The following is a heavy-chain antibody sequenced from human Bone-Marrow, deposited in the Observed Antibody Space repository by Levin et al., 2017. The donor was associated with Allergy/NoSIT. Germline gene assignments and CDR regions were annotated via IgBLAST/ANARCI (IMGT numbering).Heavy chain of an antibody. CDR3: ARDGGGGSYY. CDR1: GFTFSSNW. CDR2: IKQDGSEK. Sequence: GESLKISCAASGFTFSSNWMSWVRQAPGKGLEWVANIKQDGSEKYYVDSVKGRFTISRDNAKNSLYLQMNSQRAEDTAVYYCARDGGGGSYYWGQGTLVTVSS. D-gene: IGHD2-21*01. J-gene: IGHJ4*02. V-gene: IGHV3-7*01.